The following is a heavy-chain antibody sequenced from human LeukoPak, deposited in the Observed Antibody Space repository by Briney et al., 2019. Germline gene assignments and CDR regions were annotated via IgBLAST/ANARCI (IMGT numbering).Heavy chain of an antibody. CDR3: ARAPAGGPLRFFDY. D-gene: IGHD3-3*01. CDR1: GYTFTGYY. Sequence: ASVKVSCKASGYTFTGYYIHWVRQAPGQGLEWMGWIHPNSGGTNFAQKFQGRVTMTRDSSISTAYMEVSSLRSGDTAVYYCARAPAGGPLRFFDYWGQGTLVTVSS. V-gene: IGHV1-2*02. J-gene: IGHJ4*02. CDR2: IHPNSGGT.